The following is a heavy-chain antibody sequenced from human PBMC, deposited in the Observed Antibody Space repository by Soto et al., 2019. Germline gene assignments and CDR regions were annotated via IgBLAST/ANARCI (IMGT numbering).Heavy chain of an antibody. CDR1: VGSISSGGYS. J-gene: IGHJ4*02. CDR2: IYHSGAT. V-gene: IGHV4-30-2*01. CDR3: ARFSLHGTHLYYFEN. Sequence: SETLSLTCAFSVGSISSGGYSCSWVRQPPTKGLEWIGYIYHSGATYYNPSLESRVTVSVDSSKNQFSLKLTSVTAADTALYYCARFSLHGTHLYYFENWGRGTLVHVSS.